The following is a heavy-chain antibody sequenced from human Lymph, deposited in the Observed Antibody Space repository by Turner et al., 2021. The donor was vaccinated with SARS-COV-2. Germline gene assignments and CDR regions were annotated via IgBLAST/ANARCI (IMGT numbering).Heavy chain of an antibody. CDR3: EKDPGYCSGGSCYSRTDFDF. J-gene: IGHJ4*02. CDR2: ISGDGGGK. D-gene: IGHD2-15*01. Sequence: GESGGGVVQPGGSLRLSCAPSGLTLDDYAMHWVRQAPGKGVECVSLISGDGGGKYYADSVKRRFTISRDNSKNSLSLQMNSLRAEDTALYYCEKDPGYCSGGSCYSRTDFDFWGQGTLVTVSA. CDR1: GLTLDDYA. V-gene: IGHV3-43*02.